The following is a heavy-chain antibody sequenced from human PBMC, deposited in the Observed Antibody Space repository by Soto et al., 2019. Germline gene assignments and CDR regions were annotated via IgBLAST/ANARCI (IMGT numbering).Heavy chain of an antibody. CDR1: GFTFSDHY. J-gene: IGHJ6*02. D-gene: IGHD6-13*01. V-gene: IGHV3-11*01. CDR2: ISGSGFTI. Sequence: QVQLVESGGGLVEPGGSLRLSCATSGFTFSDHYMSWIRQAPGKGLAWVAYISGSGFTIYNADSVKGRFTISRDNAKNSVYLQMDSLRAEDTAVYYCARNTLSAAGSDNYGLDAWGRGITVAVSS. CDR3: ARNTLSAAGSDNYGLDA.